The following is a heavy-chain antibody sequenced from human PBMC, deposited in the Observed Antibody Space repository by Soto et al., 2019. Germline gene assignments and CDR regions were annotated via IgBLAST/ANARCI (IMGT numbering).Heavy chain of an antibody. V-gene: IGHV3-30*18. D-gene: IGHD3-3*01. CDR3: AKELRVLEWLFFFEQ. CDR1: GFIFSSYG. Sequence: LRLSCEASGFIFSSYGMHWVRQAPGKGLEWVAVISYDGSNTYYADSAKGRFTISRDNSRNTVYLQMNSLRAEDTAVYYCAKELRVLEWLFFFEQWGQGTLVTVSS. J-gene: IGHJ4*02. CDR2: ISYDGSNT.